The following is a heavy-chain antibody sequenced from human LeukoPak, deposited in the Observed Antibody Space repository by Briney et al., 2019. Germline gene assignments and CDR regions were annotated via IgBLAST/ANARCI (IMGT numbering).Heavy chain of an antibody. CDR1: GYTFTGYY. J-gene: IGHJ4*02. V-gene: IGHV1-2*02. D-gene: IGHD3-22*01. CDR2: INPNSGDT. CDR3: ARGYYYDSSGYYYSY. Sequence: ASVKVSCKTSGYTFTGYYMHWVRQAPGQGLEWMGWINPNSGDTNYAQKFQGRVTMTRDTSISTAYMELSSLRYDDTAVYYCARGYYYDSSGYYYSYWGQGTLVTVSS.